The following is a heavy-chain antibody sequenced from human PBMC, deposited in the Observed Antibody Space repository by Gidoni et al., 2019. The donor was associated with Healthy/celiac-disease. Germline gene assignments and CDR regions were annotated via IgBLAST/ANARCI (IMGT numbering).Heavy chain of an antibody. CDR2: IIPIFGTA. CDR3: ARRIAAAGTSPYYYGMDV. V-gene: IGHV1-69*06. CDR1: GGTFSSYA. D-gene: IGHD6-13*01. J-gene: IGHJ6*02. Sequence: QVQLVQSGAEVKKPGSSVKVSCKASGGTFSSYAISWVRQAPGQGLEWMGGIIPIFGTANYEQKFQGRVTITADKSTSTAYMELSSLRSEDTAVYYCARRIAAAGTSPYYYGMDVWGQGTTVTVSS.